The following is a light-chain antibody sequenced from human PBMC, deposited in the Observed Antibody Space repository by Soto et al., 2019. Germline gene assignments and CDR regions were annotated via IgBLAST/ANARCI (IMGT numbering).Light chain of an antibody. CDR1: SSDVGGYNY. V-gene: IGLV2-11*01. CDR2: DVS. Sequence: VLTQPRSVSGSPGQSVTISCTGTSSDVGGYNYVSWYQQHPGKAPKLMIYDVSKRPSGVPDRFSGSKSGNTASLTISGLQAEDEADYYCCSYAGSYVFGTGTKVTVL. J-gene: IGLJ1*01. CDR3: CSYAGSYV.